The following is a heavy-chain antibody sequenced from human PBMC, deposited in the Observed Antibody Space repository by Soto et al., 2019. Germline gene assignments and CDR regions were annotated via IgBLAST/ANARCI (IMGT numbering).Heavy chain of an antibody. Sequence: SVKVSCKASGGTFSSYAISWVRQAPGQGLEWMGGIIPIFGTANYAQKFQGRVTITADKSTSTAYMELSSLRSEDTAVYYCARDHHVWGSYRYYGMDVWGQGTTVPSP. CDR3: ARDHHVWGSYRYYGMDV. CDR2: IIPIFGTA. V-gene: IGHV1-69*06. J-gene: IGHJ6*02. CDR1: GGTFSSYA. D-gene: IGHD3-16*02.